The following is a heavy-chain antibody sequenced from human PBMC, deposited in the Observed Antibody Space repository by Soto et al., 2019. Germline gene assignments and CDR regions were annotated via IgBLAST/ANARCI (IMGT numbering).Heavy chain of an antibody. CDR3: ARDPISGSFDY. Sequence: EVQLVESGGGLVQPGGSPRISCAASGFPFHSYSMNWVRQAPGRGLEWVSYIAGGGHTIYYADSVKGRFTISRDDAKSSLFLQMNSLRDDDTAIYYCARDPISGSFDYWGQGTLVTVSS. CDR1: GFPFHSYS. J-gene: IGHJ4*02. V-gene: IGHV3-48*02. CDR2: IAGGGHTI. D-gene: IGHD6-19*01.